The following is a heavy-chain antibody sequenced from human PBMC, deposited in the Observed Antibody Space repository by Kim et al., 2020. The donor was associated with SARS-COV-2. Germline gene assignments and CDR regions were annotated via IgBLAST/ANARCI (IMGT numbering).Heavy chain of an antibody. J-gene: IGHJ4*02. D-gene: IGHD3-10*01. CDR2: IWYDGSNK. CDR1: GFTFSSYG. V-gene: IGHV3-33*01. CDR3: ARDSGSSPLCALGY. Sequence: GGSLRLSCAASGFTFSSYGMHWVRQAPGKGLEWVAVIWYDGSNKYYADSVKGRFTISRDNSKNTLYLHMNSLRAEDTAVYYCARDSGSSPLCALGYWGQG.